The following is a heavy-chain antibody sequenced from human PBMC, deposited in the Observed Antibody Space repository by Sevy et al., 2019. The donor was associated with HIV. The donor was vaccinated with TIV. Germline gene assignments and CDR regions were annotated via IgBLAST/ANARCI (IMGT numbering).Heavy chain of an antibody. Sequence: GGSLRLSCEVSGFTFSKYWMHWVRQAPGKGLVWVSRINGDGNSPIYADSVQGRFTISRDNAKNTLFRQMNSLRADDTGIYYCAREGVDFWSGPVDYYYGMDVWGQGTTVTVSS. CDR2: INGDGNSP. V-gene: IGHV3-74*01. D-gene: IGHD3-3*01. J-gene: IGHJ6*02. CDR1: GFTFSKYW. CDR3: AREGVDFWSGPVDYYYGMDV.